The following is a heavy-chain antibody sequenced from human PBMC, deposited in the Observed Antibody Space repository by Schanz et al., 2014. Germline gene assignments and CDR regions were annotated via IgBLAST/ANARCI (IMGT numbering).Heavy chain of an antibody. CDR3: ARPIYDLWSGSFDY. CDR2: IKDDGGAP. V-gene: IGHV3-7*01. J-gene: IGHJ4*02. Sequence: EVQLVESGGGLVQPGGSLRLSCAASGFTFSGYWMSWVRQAPGEGLVWVANIKDDGGAPHYMDSVKGRFTISRDNSKNTLYLQMNSLRAEDTAVYYCARPIYDLWSGSFDYWGQGTLVTVSS. CDR1: GFTFSGYW. D-gene: IGHD3-3*01.